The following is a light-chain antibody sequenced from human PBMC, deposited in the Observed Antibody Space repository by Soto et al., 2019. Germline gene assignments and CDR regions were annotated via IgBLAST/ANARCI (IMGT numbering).Light chain of an antibody. CDR2: ATS. Sequence: EIVLTQSPGTLSLSPGERATLSCRASQSINTRYSAWYQQKPGQPPRLLIYATSSRAPGIPDRFSGSGSGTDFTLTIISLEPEDFAVYYCQQYDDSARYKFGQGTNLDIK. CDR3: QQYDDSARYK. CDR1: QSINTRY. J-gene: IGKJ2*01. V-gene: IGKV3-20*01.